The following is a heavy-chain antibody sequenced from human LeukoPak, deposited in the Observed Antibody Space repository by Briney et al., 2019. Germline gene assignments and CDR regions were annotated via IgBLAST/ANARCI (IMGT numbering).Heavy chain of an antibody. CDR2: IYYSGST. CDR1: ADSFSSHY. V-gene: IGHV4-59*08. Sequence: SETLSLTCAVSADSFSSHYWTWIRQPPGKGLEWIGYIYYSGSTNYNPSLKSRVTISVDTSKNQFSLKLSSVTAADTAVYYCARQGPVVATIAYYFDYWGQGTLVTVSS. J-gene: IGHJ4*02. CDR3: ARQGPVVATIAYYFDY. D-gene: IGHD5-12*01.